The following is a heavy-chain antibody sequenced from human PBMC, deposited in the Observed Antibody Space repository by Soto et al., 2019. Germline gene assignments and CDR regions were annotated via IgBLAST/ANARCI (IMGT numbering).Heavy chain of an antibody. CDR3: ARDRATVNANDY. V-gene: IGHV3-48*01. Sequence: GGSLRLSCAASGFTFSSYSMNWVRQAPGKGLEWVSYISSSSTIYYADSVKGRFTISRDNAKNSLYLQMNSLRAEDTAVYYCARDRATVNANDYWGQGTLVTVSS. CDR2: ISSSSTI. D-gene: IGHD4-17*01. CDR1: GFTFSSYS. J-gene: IGHJ4*02.